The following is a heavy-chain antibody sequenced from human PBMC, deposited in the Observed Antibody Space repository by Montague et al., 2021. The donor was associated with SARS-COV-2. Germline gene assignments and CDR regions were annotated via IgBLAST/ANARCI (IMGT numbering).Heavy chain of an antibody. D-gene: IGHD6-19*01. CDR3: ARDRPRSSGWPYYFDY. V-gene: IGHV4-4*02. CDR2: IYHSGST. J-gene: IGHJ4*02. CDR1: GGSISSSNW. Sequence: SETLSLTCAVSGGSISSSNWWSWVRQPPGKGLEWIGEIYHSGSTNYNPSLKSRVTISVDKSKNQFSLKLSSVTAADAAVYYCARDRPRSSGWPYYFDYWGQGTLVTVSS.